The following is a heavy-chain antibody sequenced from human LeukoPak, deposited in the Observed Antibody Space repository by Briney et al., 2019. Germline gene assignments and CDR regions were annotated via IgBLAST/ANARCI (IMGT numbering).Heavy chain of an antibody. CDR1: GYTFTGYY. CDR3: ARPRSIAAAGTRWFDP. Sequence: ASVNVSCKASGYTFTGYYMHWVRQAPGQGLEWMGWINPNSGGTNYAQKFQGRVTMTRDTSISTAYMELSRLRSDDTAVYYCARPRSIAAAGTRWFDPWGQGTLVTVSS. D-gene: IGHD6-13*01. CDR2: INPNSGGT. V-gene: IGHV1-2*02. J-gene: IGHJ5*02.